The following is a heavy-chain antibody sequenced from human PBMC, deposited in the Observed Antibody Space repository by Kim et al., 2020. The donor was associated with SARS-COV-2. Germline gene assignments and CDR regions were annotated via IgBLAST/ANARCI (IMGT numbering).Heavy chain of an antibody. D-gene: IGHD7-27*01. J-gene: IGHJ4*02. Sequence: GGSLRLSCTGSGFTFTNAWMSWARQAPGKGLEWVGRIKSQVDGGTSDHAAPVKGRFTISRDDSKDSLFLQMNSLKIEDTAVYYCATEYWGAFNYWGQGTLVTVSS. CDR3: ATEYWGAFNY. V-gene: IGHV3-15*01. CDR2: IKSQVDGGTS. CDR1: GFTFTNAW.